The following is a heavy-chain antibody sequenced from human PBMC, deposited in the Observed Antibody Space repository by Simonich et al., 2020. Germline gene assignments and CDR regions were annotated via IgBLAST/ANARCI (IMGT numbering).Heavy chain of an antibody. J-gene: IGHJ4*02. CDR1: GYTYTSYD. V-gene: IGHV1-8*02. D-gene: IGHD1-26*01. Sequence: QVQLVQSGAEGKKPGASVKVSCKASGYTYTSYDINWVRQAPGQGLEWMRWRNPNCGNTGYAQKFQGRVTMTRNTSISTAYMELSSLRSEDTAVYYCARTYSGSYYYFDYWGQGTLVTVSS. CDR3: ARTYSGSYYYFDY. CDR2: RNPNCGNT.